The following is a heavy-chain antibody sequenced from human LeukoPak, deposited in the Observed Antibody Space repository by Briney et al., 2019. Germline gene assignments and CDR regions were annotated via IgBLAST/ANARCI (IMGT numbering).Heavy chain of an antibody. CDR2: INHSGSP. Sequence: SETLSLTCAVYGGSFNGYFWSWIRQPPGKGLEWIGEINHSGSPNYNPSLKSRVTISVDTSKNQVSLKLNSVTAADTAVYYCARGTWLDYWGQGTLVTVSS. CDR1: GGSFNGYF. J-gene: IGHJ4*02. CDR3: ARGTWLDY. D-gene: IGHD5-12*01. V-gene: IGHV4-34*01.